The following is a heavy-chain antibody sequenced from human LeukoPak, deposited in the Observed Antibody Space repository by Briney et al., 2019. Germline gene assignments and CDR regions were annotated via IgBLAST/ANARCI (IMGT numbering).Heavy chain of an antibody. J-gene: IGHJ4*02. CDR1: GGSISSGNYY. CDR2: IYYSGST. Sequence: SETLSLTCTVSGGSISSGNYYWSWIRQPPGKGLEWIRYIYYSGSTYYNPSLKSRVTTSVDTSKNQFSLKLSSVTAADTAVYYCARAGGIVVVPAAFDYWGQGTLVTVSS. D-gene: IGHD2-2*01. V-gene: IGHV4-30-4*08. CDR3: ARAGGIVVVPAAFDY.